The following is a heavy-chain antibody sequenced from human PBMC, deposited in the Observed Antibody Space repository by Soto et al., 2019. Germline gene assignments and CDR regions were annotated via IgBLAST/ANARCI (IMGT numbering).Heavy chain of an antibody. J-gene: IGHJ5*02. V-gene: IGHV1-69*13. CDR2: IIPIFGTA. D-gene: IGHD3-10*02. Sequence: SVKVSCKACGGSFSSYAISWVRQAPGQGLEWMGGIIPIFGTANYAQKFQGRVTITADESTSTAYMELSSLRYEEPAVYYCARDGGFSAWSGNYWFPRWAEGTPVTVS. CDR3: ARDGGFSAWSGNYWFPR. CDR1: GGSFSSYA.